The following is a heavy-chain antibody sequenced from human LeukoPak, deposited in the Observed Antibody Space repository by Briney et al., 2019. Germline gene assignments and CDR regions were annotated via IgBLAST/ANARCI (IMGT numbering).Heavy chain of an antibody. CDR3: AKDSSYGSGSYLDY. J-gene: IGHJ4*02. CDR1: GFTFSSYG. Sequence: GRSLRLSCAASGFTFSSYGMHWDRQAPGKGLEWVAVISYDGSNKYYADSVKGRFTISRDNSKNTLYLQMNSLRAEDTAVYYCAKDSSYGSGSYLDYWGQGTLVTVSS. V-gene: IGHV3-30*18. CDR2: ISYDGSNK. D-gene: IGHD3-10*01.